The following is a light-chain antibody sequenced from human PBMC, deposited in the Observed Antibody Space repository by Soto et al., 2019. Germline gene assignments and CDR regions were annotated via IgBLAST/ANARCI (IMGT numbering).Light chain of an antibody. CDR1: QSVSSSY. CDR2: GAS. Sequence: EIVLTQSPGTLSLSPGERATLSCRASQSVSSSYLAWYQQKPGKAPRLLIYGASSRATGIPDRFSGSGSGTAFTLTIIRLEPEDLSVYSCQQYGSFMYTFGEGTKLEIK. V-gene: IGKV3-20*01. CDR3: QQYGSFMYT. J-gene: IGKJ2*01.